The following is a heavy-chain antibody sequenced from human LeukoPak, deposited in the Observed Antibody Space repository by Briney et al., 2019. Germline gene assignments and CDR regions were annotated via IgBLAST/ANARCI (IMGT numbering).Heavy chain of an antibody. CDR2: INHSGST. Sequence: PSETLSLTCAVYGGSFSGYYWSWIRQPPGKGLEWIGEINHSGSTNYNPSLKSRVTISVDTSKNQFSLKLSSVTAADTAVYYCARDKYCSSTSCSPLFDYWGQGTLVTVSS. J-gene: IGHJ4*02. V-gene: IGHV4-34*01. CDR1: GGSFSGYY. CDR3: ARDKYCSSTSCSPLFDY. D-gene: IGHD2-2*01.